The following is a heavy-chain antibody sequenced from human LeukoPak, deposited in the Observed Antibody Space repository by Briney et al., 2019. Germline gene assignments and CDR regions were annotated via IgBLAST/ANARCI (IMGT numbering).Heavy chain of an antibody. CDR2: IYYSGST. CDR3: ARVPHDIAAPSSYY. J-gene: IGHJ4*02. CDR1: GGSISSSSYY. V-gene: IGHV4-39*01. Sequence: PSETLSLTCTVSGGSISSSSYYWGWIRQPPGKGLEWIGSIYYSGSTYYNPSLKSRVTISVDTSKNQFSLKLNSVTAADTAVYYCARVPHDIAAPSSYYWGQGTLVTVSS. D-gene: IGHD6-6*01.